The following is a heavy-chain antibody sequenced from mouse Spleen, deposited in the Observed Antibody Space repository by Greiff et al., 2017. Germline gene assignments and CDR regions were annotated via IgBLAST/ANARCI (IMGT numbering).Heavy chain of an antibody. CDR1: GFTFSSFG. D-gene: IGHD1-1*01. CDR3: ARRGIYYDGSYYFDY. CDR2: INSNGGST. V-gene: IGHV5-6-3*01. J-gene: IGHJ2*01. Sequence: EVHLVESGGGLVQPGGSRKLSCAASGFTFSSFGMHWVRQTPEKRLEWVAAINSNGGSTYYPDTVKDRFTISRDNAKNTLYLQMSSLRSEDTALYYCARRGIYYDGSYYFDYWGQGTTLTVSS.